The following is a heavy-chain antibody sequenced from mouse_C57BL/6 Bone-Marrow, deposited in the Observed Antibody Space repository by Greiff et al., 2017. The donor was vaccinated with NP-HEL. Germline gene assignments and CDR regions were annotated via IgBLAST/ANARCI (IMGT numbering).Heavy chain of an antibody. CDR2: IDPSDSYT. CDR1: GYTFTSYW. Sequence: QVQLQQPGAELVMPGASVKLSCKASGYTFTSYWMHWVKQRPGQGLEWIGEIDPSDSYTNYNQKFKGKSTLTVYKSSSTAYMQLSSLTSEDSAVYYCARDGYYPYYYAMDYWGQGTSVTVSS. D-gene: IGHD2-3*01. V-gene: IGHV1-69*01. J-gene: IGHJ4*01. CDR3: ARDGYYPYYYAMDY.